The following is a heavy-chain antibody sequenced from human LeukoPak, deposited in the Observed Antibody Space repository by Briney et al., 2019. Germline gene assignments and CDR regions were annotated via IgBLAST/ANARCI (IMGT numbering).Heavy chain of an antibody. CDR3: AAVSTYYYDSSGYPP. Sequence: SETLSLTCAVSGYSISSGYYWGWIRQPPGKGLEWIGSIYHSGSTYYNPPLKSRVTISVDTSKNQFSLKLSSVTAADTAVYYCAAVSTYYYDSSGYPPWGQGTLVTVSS. D-gene: IGHD3-22*01. V-gene: IGHV4-38-2*01. CDR1: GYSISSGYY. CDR2: IYHSGST. J-gene: IGHJ5*02.